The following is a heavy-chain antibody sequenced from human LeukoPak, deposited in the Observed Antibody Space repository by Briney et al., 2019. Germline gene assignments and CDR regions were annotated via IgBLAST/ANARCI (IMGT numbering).Heavy chain of an antibody. J-gene: IGHJ4*02. CDR3: ARLSPEIRVPAALRLDY. D-gene: IGHD2-2*01. CDR2: INHSGST. Sequence: SETLSLTCAVSGGSISSSNWWSWVRQPPGKGLEWIGEINHSGSTNYNPSLKSRVTISVDTSKNQFSLKLSSVTAADTAVYYCARLSPEIRVPAALRLDYWGQGTLVTVSS. CDR1: GGSISSSNW. V-gene: IGHV4-4*02.